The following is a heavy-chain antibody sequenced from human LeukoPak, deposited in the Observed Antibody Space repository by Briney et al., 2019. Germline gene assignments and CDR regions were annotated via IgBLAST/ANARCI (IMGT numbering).Heavy chain of an antibody. CDR2: IHYSGST. CDR1: GGSISSYY. D-gene: IGHD3-9*01. CDR3: ARVRYFDWSRKNYWFDP. Sequence: SETLSLTCTVSGGSISSYYWSWIRQPPGKGVEWIGYIHYSGSTNYNPSLKSRVTISVDTSKNQFSLKVSSVTAADTAVYYCARVRYFDWSRKNYWFDPWGQGTLVTVPS. J-gene: IGHJ5*02. V-gene: IGHV4-59*01.